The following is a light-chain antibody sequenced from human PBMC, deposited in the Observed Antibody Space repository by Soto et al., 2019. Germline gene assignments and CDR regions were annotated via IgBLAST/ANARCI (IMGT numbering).Light chain of an antibody. CDR1: QSVTTS. V-gene: IGKV3-15*01. CDR3: QQYNYWPRT. CDR2: AAS. J-gene: IGKJ1*01. Sequence: EIVMTQSPATLSVSPGERATLSCRASQSVTTSLAWYQQKPGQAPRLLIYAASTRATGIPARFSGSGSGTELTFTISGVQSEDFAVYFCQQYNYWPRTFGQGTKVEIK.